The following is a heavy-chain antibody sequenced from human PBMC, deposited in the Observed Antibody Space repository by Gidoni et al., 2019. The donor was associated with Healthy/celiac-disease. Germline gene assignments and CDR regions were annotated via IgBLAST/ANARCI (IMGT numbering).Heavy chain of an antibody. CDR2: ITHSGST. CDR1: GGSCSGYY. Sequence: QMQLQQRGAGRLKPSENRYHTCAVHGGSCSGYYWSRSRQPPGKGLEWIGAITHSGSTNYHPSLKSRVTLSVDTSTTQFSLKLISVTAADTAVYYCAPPRLGLIRLFVYWGQGTLVTVSS. J-gene: IGHJ4*02. D-gene: IGHD3-22*01. V-gene: IGHV4-34*01. CDR3: APPRLGLIRLFVY.